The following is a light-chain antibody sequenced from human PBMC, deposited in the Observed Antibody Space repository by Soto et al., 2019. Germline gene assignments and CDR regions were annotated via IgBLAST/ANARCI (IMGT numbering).Light chain of an antibody. V-gene: IGKV3-20*01. CDR1: QSVSSSY. CDR2: GAS. CDR3: QQYGNAPGYT. Sequence: EIVLTQSPGTLSLSPGERATLSCRASQSVSSSYLAWYQQKPGQAPRLLIYGASSRATGIPDRFSGSGSGTDFTRTISRLEPEDFEVYYCQQYGNAPGYTFGQGTKLEIK. J-gene: IGKJ2*01.